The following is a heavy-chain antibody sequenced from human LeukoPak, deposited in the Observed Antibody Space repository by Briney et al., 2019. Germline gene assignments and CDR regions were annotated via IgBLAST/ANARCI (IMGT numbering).Heavy chain of an antibody. CDR2: ISSRGTT. CDR1: SDAFTFSQ. Sequence: ASETLSLTCSVSSDAFTFSQWSWVRQPAGKGLEWLGHISSRGTTNYSPSLESRVTISLDKSKNQFSLGLTAATAADTAMYYCVRVNASGHFLVYWGQGTLVTVSS. J-gene: IGHJ4*02. CDR3: VRVNASGHFLVY. D-gene: IGHD3-22*01. V-gene: IGHV4-4*07.